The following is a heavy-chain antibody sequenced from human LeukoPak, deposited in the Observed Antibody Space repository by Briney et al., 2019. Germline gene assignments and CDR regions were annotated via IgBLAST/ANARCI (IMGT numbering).Heavy chain of an antibody. Sequence: GASVKVSCKASGYTFTSYGISWVRQAPGQGLEWMGWISAYNGNTNYAQKLQGRVTMTTDTSTSTAYMELRSLRSDDTAVYYCARDRAWAAAGLDASDIWGQGTMVTVSS. V-gene: IGHV1-18*01. CDR3: ARDRAWAAAGLDASDI. CDR1: GYTFTSYG. J-gene: IGHJ3*02. D-gene: IGHD6-13*01. CDR2: ISAYNGNT.